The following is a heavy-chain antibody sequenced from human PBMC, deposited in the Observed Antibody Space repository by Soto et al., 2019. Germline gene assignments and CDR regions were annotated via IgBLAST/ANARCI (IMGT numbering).Heavy chain of an antibody. D-gene: IGHD6-6*01. CDR3: ARGDIAARRRGDWFDP. V-gene: IGHV1-2*04. CDR2: INPNSGGT. CDR1: GYTFTGYH. J-gene: IGHJ5*02. Sequence: EASVKVSCKASGYTFTGYHMHWVRQAPGQGLEWMGWINPNSGGTNYAQKFQGWVTMTRDTSISTAYMELSRLRSDDTAVYYCARGDIAARRRGDWFDPWGQGTLVTVSS.